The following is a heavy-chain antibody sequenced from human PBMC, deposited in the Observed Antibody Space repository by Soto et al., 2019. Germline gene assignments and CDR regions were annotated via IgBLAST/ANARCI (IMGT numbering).Heavy chain of an antibody. J-gene: IGHJ6*02. CDR3: ARVIVLGPAAIYNYYYGMDV. D-gene: IGHD2-2*01. CDR1: GGTFSSYA. CDR2: IIPIFGTA. Sequence: ASVKVSCKASGGTFSSYAISWVRQAPGQGLEWMGGIIPIFGTANYAQKFQGRVTITADESTSTAYMELSSLRSEDTAVYYCARVIVLGPAAIYNYYYGMDVWGQGTTVTVSS. V-gene: IGHV1-69*13.